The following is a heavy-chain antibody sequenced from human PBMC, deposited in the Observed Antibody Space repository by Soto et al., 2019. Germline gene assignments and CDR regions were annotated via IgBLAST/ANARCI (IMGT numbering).Heavy chain of an antibody. CDR2: IIPLPGTA. D-gene: IGHD2-2*01. V-gene: IGHV1-69*01. CDR3: ARSQGSSTSLEIYYYYYYGMDV. CDR1: GGTFGSYA. J-gene: IGHJ6*02. Sequence: QVQLVQSGAEVKKPGSSVKVSCKASGGTFGSYAISWVRQAPGQGLEWMGGIIPLPGTANYAQKFQVRVTIAADESTSTAYMELSSLRSEDTAVYYCARSQGSSTSLEIYYYYYYGMDVWGQGTTVTVSS.